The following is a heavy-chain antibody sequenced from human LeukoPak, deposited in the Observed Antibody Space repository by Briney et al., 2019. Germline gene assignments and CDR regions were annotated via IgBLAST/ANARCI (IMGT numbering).Heavy chain of an antibody. D-gene: IGHD1-26*01. CDR1: GGTFTSYA. V-gene: IGHV1-69*04. CDR2: IIPILGIA. J-gene: IGHJ6*02. CDR3: ARDRMEWELPNYYYGMDV. Sequence: SVKLSCKASGGTFTSYAISWVRQAPGQGLEWMGRIIPILGIANYAQKFQGRVTITADKSTSTAYMELSSLRSDDTAVYYCARDRMEWELPNYYYGMDVWGQGTTVTVSS.